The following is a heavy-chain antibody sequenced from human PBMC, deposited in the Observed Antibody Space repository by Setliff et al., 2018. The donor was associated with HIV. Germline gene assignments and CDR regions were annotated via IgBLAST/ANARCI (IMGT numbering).Heavy chain of an antibody. CDR1: GFTFNTYW. CDR3: ARVVEGSHQVSLYYYYYYYMDV. CDR2: IKQDGSEK. Sequence: GGSLRLSCEASGFTFNTYWMSWVRQAPGKGLEWVANIKQDGSEKYFVDSVKGRFTISRDNAKDSMFLQMTSLRGEDTAVYYCARVVEGSHQVSLYYYYYYYMDVWGKGTTVTVSS. J-gene: IGHJ6*03. V-gene: IGHV3-7*01. D-gene: IGHD3-3*01.